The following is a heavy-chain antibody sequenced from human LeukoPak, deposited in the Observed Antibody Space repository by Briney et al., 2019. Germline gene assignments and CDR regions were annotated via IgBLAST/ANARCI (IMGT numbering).Heavy chain of an antibody. J-gene: IGHJ4*02. D-gene: IGHD1-26*01. V-gene: IGHV4-39*01. CDR3: ASLRERSYYARGFDY. Sequence: SETLSLTCTVYGGSFSSYYWGCIRQPPGKGLAWIGSIYYSGSTYYNPSLKSRVTISVDTSKNQFSLKLSSVTAADTAVYYCASLRERSYYARGFDYWGQGTLVTVSS. CDR2: IYYSGST. CDR1: GGSFSSYY.